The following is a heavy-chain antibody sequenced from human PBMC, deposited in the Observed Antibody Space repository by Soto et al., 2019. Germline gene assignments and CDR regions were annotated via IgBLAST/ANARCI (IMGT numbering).Heavy chain of an antibody. Sequence: GGSLRLSCAASGFTFSSYVMHWVRQAPGKGLEWVAIIWYDGSNRYYADSVKGRFTISRDNSKNTLYLKMNTLRAEDTAVYYCARVGCISASCYSLPRYFYYGMDVWGQGTTVTVSS. CDR3: ARVGCISASCYSLPRYFYYGMDV. V-gene: IGHV3-33*01. CDR2: IWYDGSNR. CDR1: GFTFSSYV. J-gene: IGHJ6*02. D-gene: IGHD2-2*01.